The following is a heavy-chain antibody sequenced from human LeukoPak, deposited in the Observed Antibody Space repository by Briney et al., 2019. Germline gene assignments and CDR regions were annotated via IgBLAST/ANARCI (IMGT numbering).Heavy chain of an antibody. V-gene: IGHV5-51*01. Sequence: GESLKISCKGSGYSFTSYWIGWVRQMPGKGLERMGIIYPGDSDTRYSPSFQGQVTISADKSISTAYLQWSSLKASDTAMYYCARQDYGGNSVLYAFDIWGQGTMVTVSS. J-gene: IGHJ3*02. D-gene: IGHD4-23*01. CDR3: ARQDYGGNSVLYAFDI. CDR2: IYPGDSDT. CDR1: GYSFTSYW.